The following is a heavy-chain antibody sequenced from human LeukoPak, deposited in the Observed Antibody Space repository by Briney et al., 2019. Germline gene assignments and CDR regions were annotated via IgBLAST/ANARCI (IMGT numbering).Heavy chain of an antibody. V-gene: IGHV3-21*05. J-gene: IGHJ4*02. Sequence: GGSLRLSCAASGFTSIDYSMNWVRQAPGGGLEWISYIWISSGNTKYADSVKGRFTISRDNARNALYLQMNSLRVEDTAVYYCARDHRYAFDNWGQGTLVTVSS. D-gene: IGHD5-12*01. CDR2: IWISSGNT. CDR1: GFTSIDYS. CDR3: ARDHRYAFDN.